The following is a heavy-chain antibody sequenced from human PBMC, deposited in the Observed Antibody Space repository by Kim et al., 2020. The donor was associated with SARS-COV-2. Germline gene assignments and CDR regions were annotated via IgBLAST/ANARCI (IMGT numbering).Heavy chain of an antibody. CDR2: SP. J-gene: IGHJ6*02. CDR3: ARGNYHGMDV. Sequence: SPNYANAVKGRFTISRDNAKNTLYLQMSSLRAEDTAVYYCARGNYHGMDVWGQGTTVTVSS. V-gene: IGHV3-74*01.